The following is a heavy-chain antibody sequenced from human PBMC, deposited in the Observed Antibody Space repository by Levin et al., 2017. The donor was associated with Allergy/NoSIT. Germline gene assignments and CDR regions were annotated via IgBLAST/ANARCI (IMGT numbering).Heavy chain of an antibody. CDR2: IYPGDSDT. CDR3: ARLEGTVVVVPATRYFQH. CDR1: GYSFTSYW. V-gene: IGHV5-51*01. J-gene: IGHJ1*01. D-gene: IGHD2-15*01. Sequence: PGGSLRLSCKGSGYSFTSYWIGWVRQMPGKGLEWMGIIYPGDSDTRYSPSFQGQVTISADKSISTAYLQWSSLKASDTAMYYCARLEGTVVVVPATRYFQHWGQGTLVTVSS.